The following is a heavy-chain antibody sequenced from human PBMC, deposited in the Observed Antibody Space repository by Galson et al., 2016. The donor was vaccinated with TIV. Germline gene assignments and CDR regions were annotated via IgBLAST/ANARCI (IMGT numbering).Heavy chain of an antibody. CDR2: ISGGGGST. J-gene: IGHJ6*02. V-gene: IGHV3-23*01. D-gene: IGHD3-22*01. CDR1: GFSFSIFA. Sequence: GFSFSIFAMTWVRQAPGMGLEWVSAISGGGGSTYYADSVKGRFTISRDNSKNTLFLQMNSLRAEDTAIYYCTKVPSSGFSYYYGLDVWGQGTTVIVSS. CDR3: TKVPSSGFSYYYGLDV.